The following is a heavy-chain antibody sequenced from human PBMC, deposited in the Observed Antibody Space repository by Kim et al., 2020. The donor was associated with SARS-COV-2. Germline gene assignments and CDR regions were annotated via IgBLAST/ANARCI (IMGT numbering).Heavy chain of an antibody. CDR2: IGTAGDP. CDR3: ARALLVAVAESAPYYYYGMDV. Sequence: GGSLRLSCAASGFTFSSYDMHWVRQATGKGLEWVSAIGTAGDPYYPGSVKGRFTISRENAKNSLYLQMNSLRAGDTAVYYCARALLVAVAESAPYYYYGMDVWGQGTTVTVSS. V-gene: IGHV3-13*05. J-gene: IGHJ6*02. CDR1: GFTFSSYD. D-gene: IGHD6-19*01.